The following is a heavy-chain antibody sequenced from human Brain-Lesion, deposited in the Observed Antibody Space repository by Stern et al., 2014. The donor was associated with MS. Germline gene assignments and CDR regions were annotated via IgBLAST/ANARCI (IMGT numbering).Heavy chain of an antibody. CDR2: IYYSGFT. CDR3: ARHDSVPRPSQLYSARDRGPGYFDY. CDR1: GGSISSSTYY. J-gene: IGHJ4*02. Sequence: QVQLQQWGPGLVKPSETLSLTCTVSGGSISSSTYYWAWIRQTPGQGLEWIGNIYYSGFTYYNPSLKSLVTISVDMSKNQFALKLSSVTAADTAIYYCARHDSVPRPSQLYSARDRGPGYFDYWGQGTLVTVSS. D-gene: IGHD1-26*01. V-gene: IGHV4-39*01.